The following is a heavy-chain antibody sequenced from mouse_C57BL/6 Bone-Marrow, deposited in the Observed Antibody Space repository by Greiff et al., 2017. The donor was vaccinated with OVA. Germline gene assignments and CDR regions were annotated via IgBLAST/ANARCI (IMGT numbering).Heavy chain of an antibody. V-gene: IGHV5-12*01. CDR3: ARADAWFAY. CDR2: ISNGGGST. CDR1: GFTFSDYY. Sequence: EVKLMESGGGLVQPGGSLKLSCAASGFTFSDYYMYWVRQTPEKRLEWDAYISNGGGSTYYPDTVKGRFTISRDNAKNTLYLQMSRLKSEDTAMYYCARADAWFAYWGQGTLVTVSA. D-gene: IGHD2-3*01. J-gene: IGHJ3*01.